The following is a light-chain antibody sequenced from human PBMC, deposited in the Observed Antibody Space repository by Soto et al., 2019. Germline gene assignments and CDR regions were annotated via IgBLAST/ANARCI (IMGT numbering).Light chain of an antibody. CDR3: QSYDTSLSAWV. V-gene: IGLV1-40*01. CDR2: GNG. CDR1: SSSIGAGYE. Sequence: QSVLTQPPSVSGAPGQRVTISCSGTSSSIGAGYEVHWYHQLPGTAPKLVVSGNGNRPSGVPDRFSGSKSGSSASLTISGLQAEDEADYYCQSYDTSLSAWVFGGGTKVTVL. J-gene: IGLJ3*02.